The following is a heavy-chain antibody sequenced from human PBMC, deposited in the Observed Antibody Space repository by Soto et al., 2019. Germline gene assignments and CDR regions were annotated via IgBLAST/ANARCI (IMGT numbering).Heavy chain of an antibody. CDR2: IYSGGST. D-gene: IGHD5-18*01. CDR1: GFTVSSNY. Sequence: EVQLVESGGGLVQPGGSLRLSCAASGFTVSSNYMSWVRQAPGKGLEWVSVIYSGGSTYYADSVKDRFTISRDNSKNTLYLQMNSLRAEDTAVYYCARDGSYGFYGMDVWGQGTTVTVSS. V-gene: IGHV3-66*01. CDR3: ARDGSYGFYGMDV. J-gene: IGHJ6*02.